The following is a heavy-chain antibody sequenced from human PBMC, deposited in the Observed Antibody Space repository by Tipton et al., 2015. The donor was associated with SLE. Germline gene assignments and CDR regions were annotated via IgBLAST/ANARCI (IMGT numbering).Heavy chain of an antibody. CDR2: INQDGREK. V-gene: IGHV3-7*01. CDR1: GFTFSRHW. CDR3: ARVLGSFYGMDV. J-gene: IGHJ6*02. Sequence: SLRLSCAASGFTFSRHWMTWVRQAPGKGLEWVANINQDGREKYYVDSVKGRFTISRDNAKDSLDLQMNSLRAEDTAVYYCARVLGSFYGMDVWGQGP.